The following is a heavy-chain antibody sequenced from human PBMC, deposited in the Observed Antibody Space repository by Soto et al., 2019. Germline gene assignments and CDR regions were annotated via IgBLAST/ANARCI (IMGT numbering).Heavy chain of an antibody. CDR2: IWDDGSNK. J-gene: IGHJ4*02. D-gene: IGHD3-22*01. V-gene: IGHV3-33*01. CDR1: GFTFSSYG. CDR3: ARDDYDSSGYYYVDY. Sequence: QVQLVESGGGVVQPGRSLRLSCAASGFTFSSYGMHWVRQAPGKGLEWVAVIWDDGSNKYYADSLKGRFTISRDNSKKTLYLQVNSMSAEDTDVYFCARDDYDSSGYYYVDYWGQGTLVTVSS.